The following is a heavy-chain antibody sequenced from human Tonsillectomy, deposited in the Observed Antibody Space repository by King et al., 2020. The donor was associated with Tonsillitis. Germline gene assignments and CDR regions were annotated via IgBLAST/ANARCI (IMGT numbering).Heavy chain of an antibody. CDR3: ARYGGGSFDY. J-gene: IGHJ4*02. V-gene: IGHV3-21*01. CDR1: GFTFSSYD. CDR2: IDSSSSNI. Sequence: VQLVESGGGLVKPGGSLRLSCAASGFTFSSYDLNWVRRAPGKGLEWGSSIDSSSSNIYYAASVKGRFTISRDNAKNSLSLQMNSLRGEDTAVYYCARYGGGSFDYWGQGTLVTVSS. D-gene: IGHD3-10*01.